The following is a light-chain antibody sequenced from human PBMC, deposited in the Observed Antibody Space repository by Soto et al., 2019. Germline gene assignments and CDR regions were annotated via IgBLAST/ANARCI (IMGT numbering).Light chain of an antibody. Sequence: EVVLTQSPGTLSLSPGARATLSCRASQSVSSSYLAWYQQKPGQAPRLLIYGTSSRATGIPDRFSGSGSGTDFTLTISRLEPEDFAVYYCQQYGSSSWTFGQGTKV. V-gene: IGKV3-20*01. CDR1: QSVSSSY. CDR3: QQYGSSSWT. J-gene: IGKJ1*01. CDR2: GTS.